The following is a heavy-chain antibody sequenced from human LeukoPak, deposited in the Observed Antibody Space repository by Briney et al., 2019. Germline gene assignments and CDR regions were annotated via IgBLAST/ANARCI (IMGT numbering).Heavy chain of an antibody. J-gene: IGHJ4*01. CDR2: INPSGGST. CDR3: ARSGVRYDSSGPFDY. D-gene: IGHD3-22*01. V-gene: IGHV1-46*01. CDR1: GYTFTSYY. Sequence: ASVKVSFKASGYTFTSYYMHWVRQAPGQGLEWMGIINPSGGSTSYAQKFQGRVTMTRDTSTSTVYMELSSLRSEDTAVYYCARSGVRYDSSGPFDYWGQGTLVTVSS.